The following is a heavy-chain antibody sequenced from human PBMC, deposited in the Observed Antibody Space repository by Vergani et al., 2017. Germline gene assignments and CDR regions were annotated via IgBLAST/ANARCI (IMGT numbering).Heavy chain of an antibody. CDR3: ARPQLSYCSSTSCYYDAFDI. D-gene: IGHD2-2*01. CDR1: GYTFTGYY. CDR2: INTNTGNP. Sequence: QVQLVQSGAEVQKPGASVKVSCKASGYTFTGYYMHWVRQAPGQGLEWMGWINTNTGNPTYAQGFTGRFFFSVDTSVSTAYLQISSLKAEDTAVYYCARPQLSYCSSTSCYYDAFDIWGQGTMVTVSS. V-gene: IGHV7-4-1*02. J-gene: IGHJ3*02.